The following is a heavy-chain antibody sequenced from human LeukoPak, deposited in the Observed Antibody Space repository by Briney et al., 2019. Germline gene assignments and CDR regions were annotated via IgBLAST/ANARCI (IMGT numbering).Heavy chain of an antibody. CDR2: ISNDGSNK. V-gene: IGHV3-30*18. CDR3: ANVGLLVGATVGH. Sequence: GGSLRLSCAASGFTFSRYGMHWVRQAPDKGLEGVTSISNDGSNKYYADSVKGRFTISRGNSKNTLYLQMNSLRAEDTAIYYCANVGLLVGATVGHWGQGTLVTVSS. D-gene: IGHD1-26*01. CDR1: GFTFSRYG. J-gene: IGHJ4*02.